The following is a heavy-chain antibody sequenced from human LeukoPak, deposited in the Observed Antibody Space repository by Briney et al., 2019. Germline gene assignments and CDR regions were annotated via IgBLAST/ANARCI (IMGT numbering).Heavy chain of an antibody. CDR1: GFTFSSYG. CDR3: ARWYYYETSGLYYGSFDN. V-gene: IGHV3-30*02. D-gene: IGHD3-22*01. CDR2: IRYDGSNE. J-gene: IGHJ4*02. Sequence: PGGSLRLSCAASGFTFSSYGMHWVRQAPGKGLEWVSFIRYDGSNEYYADSVKGRFTISRDNSRNTLYLQMSSLRAEDTAVYYCARWYYYETSGLYYGSFDNWGQGALVTVSS.